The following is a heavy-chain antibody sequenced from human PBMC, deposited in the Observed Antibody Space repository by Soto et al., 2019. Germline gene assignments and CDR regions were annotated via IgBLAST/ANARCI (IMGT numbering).Heavy chain of an antibody. CDR1: GGSFSGYY. V-gene: IGHV4-34*09. D-gene: IGHD5-18*01. CDR2: INHSGST. J-gene: IGHJ4*02. CDR3: AGSYGLVGFFDY. Sequence: SETLSLTCAVYGGSFSGYYWSWIRQPPGKGLEWIGEINHSGSTYYNPSLKSRVTISVDTSKNQFSLKLSSVTAADTAVYYCAGSYGLVGFFDYWGQGTLVTVSS.